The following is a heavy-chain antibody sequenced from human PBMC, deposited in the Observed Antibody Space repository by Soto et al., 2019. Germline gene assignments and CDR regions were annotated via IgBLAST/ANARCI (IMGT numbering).Heavy chain of an antibody. CDR3: ASESGRTRRLDV. V-gene: IGHV1-69*18. J-gene: IGHJ6*02. Sequence: QVQAVQSGAEVKKPGSSVKVSCKASGDTFSSYVISWVRQAPGQGLEWMGRIIPIFGTANYAQKFQGRVTITADESTSTAYMELSSLRSEDTAIYYCASESGRTRRLDVCGQGTTITVSS. CDR2: IIPIFGTA. D-gene: IGHD2-8*01. CDR1: GDTFSSYV.